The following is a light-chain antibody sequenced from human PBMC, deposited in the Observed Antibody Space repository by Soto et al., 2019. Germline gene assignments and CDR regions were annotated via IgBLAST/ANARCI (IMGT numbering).Light chain of an antibody. J-gene: IGLJ2*01. V-gene: IGLV1-40*01. Sequence: QSVLTQPPSVSGAPGQRVTISCTGSNSNIGAGYNVHWYQHLPGTAPKLLIYGNSNRPSGVPDRFSGSKSGTSASLAITGLQAEDEADYACQSYDTSLSGYVVFGGGTQLTVL. CDR2: GNS. CDR1: NSNIGAGYN. CDR3: QSYDTSLSGYVV.